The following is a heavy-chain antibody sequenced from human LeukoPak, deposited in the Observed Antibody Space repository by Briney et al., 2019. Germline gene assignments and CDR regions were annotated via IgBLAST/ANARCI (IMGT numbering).Heavy chain of an antibody. V-gene: IGHV1-2*02. J-gene: IGHJ4*02. CDR2: INPNSGTT. CDR1: EYTFTCYY. Sequence: ASVNVSCKGSEYTFTCYYMHWVRQAPGPGLEWMGLINPNSGTTNYAQKFPGRVTVTSDTSIRTAYMELSRLESDDTAVYYCARDLMTTPTWDFDYWGQGTLVTVAS. D-gene: IGHD3-16*01. CDR3: ARDLMTTPTWDFDY.